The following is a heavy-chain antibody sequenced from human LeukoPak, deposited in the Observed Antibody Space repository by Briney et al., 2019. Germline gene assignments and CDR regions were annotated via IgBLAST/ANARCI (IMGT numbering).Heavy chain of an antibody. CDR2: IRSSGSGI. J-gene: IGHJ4*02. CDR1: GFTFSDYS. Sequence: GGSLRLSCAASGFTFSDYSMNWVRQAPGKGLEWVSNIRSSGSGIYYADSVKGRFTISSDNAKNSLYLQMNSLRAEDTAFYYCARDLNWGFDYWGQGALVTVSS. D-gene: IGHD7-27*01. V-gene: IGHV3-48*04. CDR3: ARDLNWGFDY.